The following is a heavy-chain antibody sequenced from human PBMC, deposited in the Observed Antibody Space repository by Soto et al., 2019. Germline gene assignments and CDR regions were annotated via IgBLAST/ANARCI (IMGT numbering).Heavy chain of an antibody. D-gene: IGHD5-12*01. CDR2: ISSSSSYI. V-gene: IGHV3-21*01. Sequence: PGGSLRLSCTASGFTFSSYIMNWVRQAPGKGLEWVSSISSSSSYIYYADSVKGRFTISRDNAKNSLYLQMNSLRAEDTAVYYCARGSDGYNYYYYGMDVWGQGTTVTVSS. CDR1: GFTFSSYI. CDR3: ARGSDGYNYYYYGMDV. J-gene: IGHJ6*02.